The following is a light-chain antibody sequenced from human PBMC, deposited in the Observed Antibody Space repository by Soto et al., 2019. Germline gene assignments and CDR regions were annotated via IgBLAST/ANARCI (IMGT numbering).Light chain of an antibody. CDR2: EIN. J-gene: IGLJ1*01. CDR1: SSDVGAYDY. CDR3: SSFAGSNNFPYV. Sequence: QSALTQTPSASGSPGQSVTISCTGTSSDVGAYDYVSWYQQHPGKAPKLMIYEINKRPSGVPDRFSGSKSGDTASLTVSGLQAEDEADYYCSSFAGSNNFPYVFGTGTKV. V-gene: IGLV2-8*01.